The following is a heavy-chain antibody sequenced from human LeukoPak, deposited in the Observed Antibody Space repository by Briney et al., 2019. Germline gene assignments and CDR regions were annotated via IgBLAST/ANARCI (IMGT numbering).Heavy chain of an antibody. CDR2: IYSGGST. V-gene: IGHV3-53*01. D-gene: IGHD1-26*01. Sequence: GGSLRLSCAASGFTVSSNYMSWVRQAPGKGLEWVSVIYSGGSTYYADSVKGRFTISRDNSKNTLYLQVNSLRAEDTAVYYCARDPSGNGGGGEYYFDYWGQGTLVTVSS. CDR1: GFTVSSNY. CDR3: ARDPSGNGGGGEYYFDY. J-gene: IGHJ4*02.